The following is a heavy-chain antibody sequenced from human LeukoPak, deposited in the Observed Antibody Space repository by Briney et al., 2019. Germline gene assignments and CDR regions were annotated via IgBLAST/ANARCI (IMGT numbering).Heavy chain of an antibody. V-gene: IGHV4-4*07. J-gene: IGHJ4*02. CDR1: GGSIGSYG. CDR3: ARVRSGSYYFDY. D-gene: IGHD1-26*01. Sequence: PSETLSLTCSVSGGSIGSYGWSWIRQPAGKGLEWVGRIYSSGITNYNHSLMSRVTMSVDTSKNQFSLKLNSVTAADTAFYYCARVRSGSYYFDYWGQGTLVTVSS. CDR2: IYSSGIT.